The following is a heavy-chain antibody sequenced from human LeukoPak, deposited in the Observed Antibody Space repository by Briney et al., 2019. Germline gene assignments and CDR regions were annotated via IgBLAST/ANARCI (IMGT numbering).Heavy chain of an antibody. V-gene: IGHV4-61*01. J-gene: IGHJ4*02. CDR3: ARGPGTY. CDR1: GGSVSSGTYY. Sequence: PSETLSLTCTVSGGSVSSGTYYWSWIRQPPGEGLEWIGYIYYSGSTNYNPSLKSRVTISVDTSKNQFSLKLSSVTAADTAVYYCARGPGTYWGQGTLVTVSS. D-gene: IGHD3-10*01. CDR2: IYYSGST.